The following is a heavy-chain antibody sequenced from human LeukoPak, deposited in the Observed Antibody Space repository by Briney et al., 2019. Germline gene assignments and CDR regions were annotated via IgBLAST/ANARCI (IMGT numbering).Heavy chain of an antibody. Sequence: GGSLSLSCAASGFTFRNSWMAWVRQAPGKGLEWVANIKQDGSTKHYAGSLKDRFTISRDNPKNLLYVQMNSLRADDTAIYYCARDTDGSLDFWGQGILVTVAS. CDR2: IKQDGSTK. V-gene: IGHV3-7*01. J-gene: IGHJ4*02. CDR1: GFTFRNSW. D-gene: IGHD1-26*01. CDR3: ARDTDGSLDF.